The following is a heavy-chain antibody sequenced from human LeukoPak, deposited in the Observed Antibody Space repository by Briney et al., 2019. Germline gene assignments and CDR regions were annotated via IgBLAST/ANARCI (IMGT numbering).Heavy chain of an antibody. CDR3: AASYYYDSSGYYVFDY. Sequence: KASETLSLTCAVSGGSISSGGYSWSWIRQPPGKGLEWIGYIYHSGSTYYNPSLKSRVTISVDTSKNQLSLKLSSVTAADTAVYYCAASYYYDSSGYYVFDYWGQGTLVTVSS. J-gene: IGHJ4*02. D-gene: IGHD3-22*01. V-gene: IGHV4-30-2*01. CDR2: IYHSGST. CDR1: GGSISSGGYS.